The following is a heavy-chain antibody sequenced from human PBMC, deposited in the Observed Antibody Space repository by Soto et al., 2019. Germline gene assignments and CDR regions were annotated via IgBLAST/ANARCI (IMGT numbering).Heavy chain of an antibody. V-gene: IGHV1-69*01. J-gene: IGHJ3*02. CDR3: AREKGVYAYVWGSYRFNDAFAI. CDR1: GGTFSSYA. Sequence: QVQLVQSGAEVKKPGSSVKVSCKASGGTFSSYAISWVRQAPGQGLEWMGGIIPIFGTANYAQKFQGRVTITADESTGTAYMELSSLSSEDTAVYYCAREKGVYAYVWGSYRFNDAFAIWGQGTMVTVSS. D-gene: IGHD3-16*02. CDR2: IIPIFGTA.